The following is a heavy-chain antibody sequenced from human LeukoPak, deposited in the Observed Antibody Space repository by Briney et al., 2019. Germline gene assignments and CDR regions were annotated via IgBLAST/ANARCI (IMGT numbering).Heavy chain of an antibody. CDR3: ASLMTAVNRPED. D-gene: IGHD4-17*01. V-gene: IGHV3-21*01. CDR2: ITSSSSYT. CDR1: GFTFSIYS. Sequence: GGSLRLSCAASGFTFSIYSMNWVRQAPGKGLEWVSSITSSSSYTYYAASVKGRLTISRDNAKNSLYLQMNSLRAEDTAVYYCASLMTAVNRPEDWGQGTLVTVSS. J-gene: IGHJ4*02.